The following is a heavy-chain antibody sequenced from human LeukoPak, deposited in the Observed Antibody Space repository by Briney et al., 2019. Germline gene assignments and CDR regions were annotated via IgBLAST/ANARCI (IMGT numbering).Heavy chain of an antibody. J-gene: IGHJ4*02. CDR3: AKMGVVAARPGTFDY. Sequence: QPGGYLRLSCAASGFTFTSYAMSWVRQAPGKGLEWVSAISGSGGSTYHADSVKGRFTISRDNSKNTLYLQMNSLRAEDTAVYYCAKMGVVAARPGTFDYWGQGTLVTVSS. V-gene: IGHV3-23*01. CDR2: ISGSGGST. CDR1: GFTFTSYA. D-gene: IGHD6-6*01.